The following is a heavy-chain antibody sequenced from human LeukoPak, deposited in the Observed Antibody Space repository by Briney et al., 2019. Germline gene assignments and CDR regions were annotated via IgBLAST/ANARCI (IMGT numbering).Heavy chain of an antibody. D-gene: IGHD6-13*01. CDR2: IWYDGSNK. J-gene: IGHJ4*02. Sequence: GGSLRLSCAASGFTFSRYGMHWVRQAPGKGLEGVAVIWYDGSNKYYANSVKGRFTISRDNSKNTLYLQMNSLRAEDTAVYYCARAGIADTYYFDYWGQGTLVTVSS. CDR3: ARAGIADTYYFDY. V-gene: IGHV3-33*01. CDR1: GFTFSRYG.